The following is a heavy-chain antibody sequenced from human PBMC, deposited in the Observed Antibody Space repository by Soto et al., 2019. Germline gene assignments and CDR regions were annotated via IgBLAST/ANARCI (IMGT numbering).Heavy chain of an antibody. V-gene: IGHV3-53*01. J-gene: IGHJ6*02. CDR1: GFTVSSNY. CDR2: IYSGGST. CDR3: ARYGITGTNLYYYGMDV. Sequence: LRLSCAASGFTVSSNYMSWVRQAPGKGLEWVSVIYSGGSTYYADSVKGRFTISRDNSKNTLYLQMNSLRAEDTAVYYCARYGITGTNLYYYGMDVWGQGTTVTVSS. D-gene: IGHD1-7*01.